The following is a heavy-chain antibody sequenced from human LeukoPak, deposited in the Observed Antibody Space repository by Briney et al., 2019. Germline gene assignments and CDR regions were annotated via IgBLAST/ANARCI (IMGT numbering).Heavy chain of an antibody. V-gene: IGHV3-21*01. J-gene: IGHJ4*02. D-gene: IGHD1-1*01. CDR3: ARESWNDSPYFDY. CDR1: EFTFSSYS. CDR2: ISSSSSYI. Sequence: GGSLRLSCAASEFTFSSYSMNWVRQAPGKGLEWVSCISSSSSYIYYADSVKGRFTISRDNAKNSLSLQMNSLRAEDTAVYYCARESWNDSPYFDYWGQGTLVTVSS.